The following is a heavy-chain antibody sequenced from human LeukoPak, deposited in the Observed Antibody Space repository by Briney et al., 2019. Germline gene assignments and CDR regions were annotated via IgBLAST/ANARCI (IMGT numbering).Heavy chain of an antibody. Sequence: GGSLRLSCAASGFTFSSYAMSWVRQAPGKGLEWVSAISGSGGSTYYADSVKGRFTISRDNSKNTLYLQMNSLRAEDTAIYYCAKDLVLRYFDWLLGYYFDYWGQGTLVTVSS. CDR3: AKDLVLRYFDWLLGYYFDY. CDR1: GFTFSSYA. V-gene: IGHV3-23*01. J-gene: IGHJ4*02. CDR2: ISGSGGST. D-gene: IGHD3-9*01.